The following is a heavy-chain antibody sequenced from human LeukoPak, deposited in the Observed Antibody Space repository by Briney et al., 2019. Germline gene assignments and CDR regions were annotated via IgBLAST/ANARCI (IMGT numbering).Heavy chain of an antibody. V-gene: IGHV3-33*01. CDR1: GFTFSSYG. CDR2: IWCDGSQK. CDR3: ARGSGWFVY. D-gene: IGHD3-10*01. J-gene: IGHJ5*01. Sequence: PGRSLRLSCAASGFTFSSYGMHWVRQAPGKGLEWVAVIWCDGSQKYYADSVKGRFTISRDNSKNTLYLQMNSLRAEDTAVYYCARGSGWFVYWGQGTLVTVSS.